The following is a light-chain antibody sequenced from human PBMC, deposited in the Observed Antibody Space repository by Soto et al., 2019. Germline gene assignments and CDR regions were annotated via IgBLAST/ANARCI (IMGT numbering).Light chain of an antibody. V-gene: IGLV4-69*01. CDR3: QTWGTGTVV. CDR2: LNSDGSH. CDR1: SGHSSYA. J-gene: IGLJ2*01. Sequence: QAVVTQSPSASASLGASVKLTCTLSSGHSSYAIAWHQQQPEKGPLYLMKLNSDGSHSKGDGIPDRFSGSSSGAERYLTIASLQSEDEADYYCQTWGTGTVVFGGGTKLTVL.